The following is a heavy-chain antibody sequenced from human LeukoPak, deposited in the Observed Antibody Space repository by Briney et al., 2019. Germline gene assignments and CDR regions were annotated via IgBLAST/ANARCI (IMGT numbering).Heavy chain of an antibody. J-gene: IGHJ4*02. V-gene: IGHV3-74*01. Sequence: PGGSLRLSCAASGFTFSSYGMHWVRQAPGKGLVWVSGINSDGSSTVYADSVKGRFTISRDNAKNTLYLQMNSLRAEDTAVYYCARVRYYYDSSGYYLWGQGTLVTVSS. CDR3: ARVRYYYDSSGYYL. D-gene: IGHD3-22*01. CDR2: INSDGSST. CDR1: GFTFSSYG.